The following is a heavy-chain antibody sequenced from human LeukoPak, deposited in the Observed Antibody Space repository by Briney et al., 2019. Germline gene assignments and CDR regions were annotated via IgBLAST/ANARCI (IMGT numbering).Heavy chain of an antibody. V-gene: IGHV1-2*02. J-gene: IGHJ6*02. D-gene: IGHD5-12*01. CDR1: GYTFTGYY. CDR2: ITPNSGGT. CDR3: ARAYSGYDLGEDYYYGMDA. Sequence: ASVSVSCEASGYTFTGYYMHWVRQAPGQGLEWMGWITPNSGGTNYTQKFQGRVTMTRDTSISTAYMELSRLRSDDTAVYYCARAYSGYDLGEDYYYGMDAWGQGTTVTVSS.